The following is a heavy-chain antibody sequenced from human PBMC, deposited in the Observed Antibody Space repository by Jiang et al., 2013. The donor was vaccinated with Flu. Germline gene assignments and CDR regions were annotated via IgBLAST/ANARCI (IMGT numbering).Heavy chain of an antibody. Sequence: LQSGSELKKPGASVKVSCKASGYTFSNYAVNWVRQAPGQGLEWMGWINTNTGNPTYAQGFTGRFVFSLDTSVSTAYLQISSLEAEDTAVYYCARSLQSSYEWXLILYYFDFWGQGTLVXVSS. J-gene: IGHJ4*02. CDR3: ARSLQSSYEWXLILYYFDF. D-gene: IGHD1-26*01. CDR2: INTNTGNP. V-gene: IGHV7-4-1*02. CDR1: GYTFSNYA.